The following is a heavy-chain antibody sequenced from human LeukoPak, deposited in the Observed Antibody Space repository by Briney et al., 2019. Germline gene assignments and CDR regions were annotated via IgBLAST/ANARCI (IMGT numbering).Heavy chain of an antibody. D-gene: IGHD4-17*01. J-gene: IGHJ4*02. CDR2: IYTSGST. CDR1: GGSISSGSYY. V-gene: IGHV4-61*02. CDR3: ARDLGYGEFDY. Sequence: SQTLSLTCTVSGGSISSGSYYWSWIRQPAWKGLEWIGRIYTSGSTNYNPSLKSRVTISVDTSKNQVSLKLSSVTAADTAVYYCARDLGYGEFDYWGQGTLVTVSS.